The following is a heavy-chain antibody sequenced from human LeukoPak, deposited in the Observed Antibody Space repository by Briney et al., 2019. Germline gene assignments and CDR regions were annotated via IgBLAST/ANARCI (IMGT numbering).Heavy chain of an antibody. CDR2: ISNSGST. D-gene: IGHD2-15*01. V-gene: IGHV4-59*11. Sequence: SETLSLTCTVSGGSISSHYWTWMRQSPVKGLEWIGEISNSGSTSYNPSLKSRVTISIDTSKNQFSLKLSSVTAADTAVYYCGRDALVGYFSYYYMDVWGKGTTVTVSS. CDR3: GRDALVGYFSYYYMDV. J-gene: IGHJ6*03. CDR1: GGSISSHY.